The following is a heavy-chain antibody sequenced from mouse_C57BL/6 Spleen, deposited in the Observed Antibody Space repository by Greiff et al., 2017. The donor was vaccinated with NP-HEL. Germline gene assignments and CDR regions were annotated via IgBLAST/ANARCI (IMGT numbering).Heavy chain of an antibody. D-gene: IGHD2-5*01. CDR3: ARHEERAYYSNYYFDY. CDR1: GYTFTEYT. V-gene: IGHV1-62-2*01. J-gene: IGHJ2*01. CDR2: FYPGSGSI. Sequence: VKLVESGAELVKPGASVKLSCKASGYTFTEYTIHWVKQRSGQGLEWIGWFYPGSGSIKYNEKFKDKATLTADKSSSTVYMELSRLTSEDSAVYFCARHEERAYYSNYYFDYWGQGTTLTVSS.